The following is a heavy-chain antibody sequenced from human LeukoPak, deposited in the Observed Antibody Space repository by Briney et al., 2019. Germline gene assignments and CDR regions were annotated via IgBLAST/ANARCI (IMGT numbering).Heavy chain of an antibody. D-gene: IGHD3-10*01. CDR1: GGSISSGSYY. J-gene: IGHJ4*02. Sequence: SETLSLTCTVSGGSISSGSYYWSWIRQPAGKGLEWIGRIYTSGSTNYNPSLKSRVTISVDTSKNQFSLKLSSVTAADTAVYYCARFSVTMVRGEEYDYWGQGTLVTVSS. V-gene: IGHV4-61*02. CDR3: ARFSVTMVRGEEYDY. CDR2: IYTSGST.